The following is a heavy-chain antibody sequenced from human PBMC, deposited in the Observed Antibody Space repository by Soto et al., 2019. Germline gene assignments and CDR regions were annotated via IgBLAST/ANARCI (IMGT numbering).Heavy chain of an antibody. V-gene: IGHV3-30-3*01. J-gene: IGHJ6*02. D-gene: IGHD3-22*01. CDR1: GFTFSSYA. CDR3: ARDVNSSGYYLYYYYYGMDV. CDR2: ISYDGSNK. Sequence: GGSLRFSCAASGFTFSSYAMHWVRQAPGKGLEWVAVISYDGSNKYYADSVKGRFTISRDNSKNTLYLQMNSLRAEDTAVYYCARDVNSSGYYLYYYYYGMDVWGQGTTVTVSS.